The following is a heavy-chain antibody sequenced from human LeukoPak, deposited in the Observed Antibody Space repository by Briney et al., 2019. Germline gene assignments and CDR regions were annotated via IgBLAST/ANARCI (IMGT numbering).Heavy chain of an antibody. J-gene: IGHJ4*02. V-gene: IGHV4-39*07. CDR1: GGSITSRSNY. D-gene: IGHD3-3*01. CDR2: INYSGST. CDR3: ASYDFWSGYRFDY. Sequence: PSETLSLTCTVSGGSITSRSNYCGWIRQPPGKGLEWIGSINYSGSTYYNPSLKSRLTISVDTSKNQFSLNLTSVTAADTAMYYCASYDFWSGYRFDYWGQGTLVTVSS.